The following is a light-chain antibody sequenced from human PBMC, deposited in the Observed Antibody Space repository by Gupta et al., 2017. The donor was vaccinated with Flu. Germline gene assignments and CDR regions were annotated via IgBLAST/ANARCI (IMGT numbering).Light chain of an antibody. CDR2: GVS. Sequence: TSSDVGGYNYVSWYQQHPGKAPKLMIYGVSNRPSGVSNRFSGSKSGNTASLTISGLQAEDEADYYCSSYTSSSTLVFGGGTKLTVL. V-gene: IGLV2-14*01. CDR3: SSYTSSSTLV. J-gene: IGLJ2*01. CDR1: SSDVGGYNY.